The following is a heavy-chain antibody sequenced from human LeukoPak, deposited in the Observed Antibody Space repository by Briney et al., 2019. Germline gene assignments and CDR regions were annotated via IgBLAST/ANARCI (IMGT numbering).Heavy chain of an antibody. CDR2: MNPNSGNT. V-gene: IGHV1-8*01. D-gene: IGHD2-2*01. CDR1: GYTFTNFD. CDR3: ARGLSYLYCSSTSCYGLHYYYYYGMDV. J-gene: IGHJ6*02. Sequence: ASVKVSCKASGYTFTNFDINWVRQATGQGLEWMGWMNPNSGNTGYAQKFQGRVTMTRNTSISTAYMELSSLRSEDTAVYYCARGLSYLYCSSTSCYGLHYYYYYGMDVWGQGTTVTVSS.